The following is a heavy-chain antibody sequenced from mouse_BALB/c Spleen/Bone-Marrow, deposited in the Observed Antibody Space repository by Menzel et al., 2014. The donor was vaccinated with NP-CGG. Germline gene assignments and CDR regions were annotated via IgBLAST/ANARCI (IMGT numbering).Heavy chain of an antibody. V-gene: IGHV5-17*02. CDR3: ARTTYYAMDY. CDR2: ISSGSSTI. Sequence: VQLQQPGGGLVQPGGSRKLSCAASGFTFSSFGMHWFRQAPEKGLEWVAYISSGSSTIYYADTVKGRFTISRDNPKNTLFLQMTSLRSEDTAMYYGARTTYYAMDYWGQGTSVTVSS. J-gene: IGHJ4*01. CDR1: GFTFSSFG. D-gene: IGHD2-12*01.